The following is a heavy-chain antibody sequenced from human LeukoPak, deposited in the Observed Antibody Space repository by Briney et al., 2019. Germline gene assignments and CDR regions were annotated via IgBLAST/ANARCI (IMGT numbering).Heavy chain of an antibody. D-gene: IGHD3-10*01. J-gene: IGHJ5*02. CDR3: TREGLLWFGSFDP. CDR1: GFTFSGFA. Sequence: GGSLRLSCAASGFTFSGFAMSWIRQAPGKGLEWVGFIRSKAYGGTTEYAASVKGRFTISRDDSKSIAYLQMNSLKTEDTAVYYCTREGLLWFGSFDPWGQGTLVTVSS. CDR2: IRSKAYGGTT. V-gene: IGHV3-49*03.